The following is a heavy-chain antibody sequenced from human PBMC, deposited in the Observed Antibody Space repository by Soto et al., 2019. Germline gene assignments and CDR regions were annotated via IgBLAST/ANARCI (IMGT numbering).Heavy chain of an antibody. D-gene: IGHD5-12*01. CDR1: GDIFSGYS. J-gene: IGHJ4*02. CDR2: IIPILGTT. CDR3: ARDLGSGYDPGDY. V-gene: IGHV1-69*14. Sequence: QVQLVQSGAEVKKPGSSVKVSCKTSGDIFSGYSISWVRQAPGQGLEWMGGIIPILGTTNYAQRFHGRVTITADKSTSTVYMELYSLKSEETAVYYCARDLGSGYDPGDYWGQGTLVTVSS.